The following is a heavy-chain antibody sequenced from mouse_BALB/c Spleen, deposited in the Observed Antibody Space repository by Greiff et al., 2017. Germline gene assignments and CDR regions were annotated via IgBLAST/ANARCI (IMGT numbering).Heavy chain of an antibody. CDR2: IYPGDGDT. J-gene: IGHJ3*01. D-gene: IGHD2-4*01. V-gene: IGHV1-80*01. CDR1: GYAFSSYW. CDR3: ARGDYDYDSAWFAY. Sequence: QVQLQQSGAELVRPGSSVKISCKASGYAFSSYWMNWVKQRPGQGLEWIGQIYPGDGDTNYNGKFKGKATLTADKSSSTAYMQLSSLTSEDSAVYFCARGDYDYDSAWFAYWGQGTLVTVSA.